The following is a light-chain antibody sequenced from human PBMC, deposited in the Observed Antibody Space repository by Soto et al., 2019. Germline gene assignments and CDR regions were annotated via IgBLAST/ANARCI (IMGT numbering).Light chain of an antibody. CDR2: LNSDGSH. V-gene: IGLV4-69*01. Sequence: QPVLTQSPSASASLGASVKLTCTLSSGHSSYAIAWHQQQPDKGPRYLMKLNSDGSHSKGDGIPDRFSGSSSGAERYLTISSLQSEDEADYYCQTWGTGIPVVFGGGTKVTVL. J-gene: IGLJ2*01. CDR3: QTWGTGIPVV. CDR1: SGHSSYA.